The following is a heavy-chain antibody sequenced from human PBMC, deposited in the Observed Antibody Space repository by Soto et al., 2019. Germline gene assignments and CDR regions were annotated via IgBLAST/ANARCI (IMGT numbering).Heavy chain of an antibody. Sequence: GGSLRLSCAASGFTFSSYWMSWVRQAPGKGLEWVANIKQDGSEKYYVDSVKGRFTISRDNAKNSLYLQMNSLRAEDTAVYYCARDFDPLGPVDSDYWGQGTLVTVSS. J-gene: IGHJ4*02. CDR3: ARDFDPLGPVDSDY. CDR1: GFTFSSYW. CDR2: IKQDGSEK. D-gene: IGHD2-15*01. V-gene: IGHV3-7*01.